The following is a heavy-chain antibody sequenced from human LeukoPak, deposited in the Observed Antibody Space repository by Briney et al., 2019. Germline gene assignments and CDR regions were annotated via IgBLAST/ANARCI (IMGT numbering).Heavy chain of an antibody. CDR3: AHLMTMVTPYAFDV. V-gene: IGHV2-5*02. CDR1: GFSLEPTTVGLG. J-gene: IGHJ3*01. D-gene: IGHD4-17*01. Sequence: SGPSLVKPTQTLTLTCTFSGFSLEPTTVGLGVAWIRQPPGKALEWLALIYWDDAQRHSPSLRSRLTITKDTSKNQVVLTMTNMDPVDTGTYYCAHLMTMVTPYAFDVWGQGTVVTVSA. CDR2: IYWDDAQ.